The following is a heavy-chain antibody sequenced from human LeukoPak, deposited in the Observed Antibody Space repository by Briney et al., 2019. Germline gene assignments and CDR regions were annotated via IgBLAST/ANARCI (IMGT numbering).Heavy chain of an antibody. V-gene: IGHV3-21*01. Sequence: GGSLRLSCVASGFRFSAYSMNWVRQAPGKGLEWVSIINDFSTDIHYADSVKGRFTISRDNAKNSLYLQMSSLRVEDTAVYYCARDMDQLPDENWGRGALVTVSS. D-gene: IGHD1-1*01. CDR1: GFRFSAYS. CDR3: ARDMDQLPDEN. J-gene: IGHJ4*02. CDR2: INDFSTDI.